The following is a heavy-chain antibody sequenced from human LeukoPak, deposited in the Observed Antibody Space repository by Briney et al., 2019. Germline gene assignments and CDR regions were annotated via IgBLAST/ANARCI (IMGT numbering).Heavy chain of an antibody. Sequence: ASVKVSCKASGYTFTNYFMHWVRQAPGQGLEWMGIINPRGGSTGYAQKFQGRIAMTTDMSTRTVYMELSSLESEDTAVYYCARRDCVGDCYSNWFDPWGQGTLVTVSS. CDR1: GYTFTNYF. V-gene: IGHV1-46*01. CDR2: INPRGGST. CDR3: ARRDCVGDCYSNWFDP. D-gene: IGHD2-21*02. J-gene: IGHJ5*02.